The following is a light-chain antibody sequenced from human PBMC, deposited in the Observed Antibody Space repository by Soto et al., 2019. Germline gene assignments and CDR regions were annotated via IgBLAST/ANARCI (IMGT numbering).Light chain of an antibody. CDR2: EVS. J-gene: IGLJ2*01. CDR1: SSDVGSYDL. V-gene: IGLV2-23*02. Sequence: QAVVTQPASVSESPGQSITISCTGTSSDVGSYDLVSWYQHHPGKGPKLIIYEVSKRPSGVSNRFSGSKSGNTASLTISGLQAEDEADYFCCSYAASSDVVFGGGTKLTVL. CDR3: CSYAASSDVV.